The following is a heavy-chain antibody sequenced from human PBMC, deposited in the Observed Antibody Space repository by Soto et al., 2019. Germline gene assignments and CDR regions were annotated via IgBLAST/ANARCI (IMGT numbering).Heavy chain of an antibody. D-gene: IGHD6-13*01. CDR2: ISYDGSNT. J-gene: IGHJ6*02. Sequence: QVQLVESGGGVVQPGRSLRLSCAASGFTFSSYAMHWVRQAPGKGLEWVAVISYDGSNTYYADSVKGRFTISRDNSKNSLYLQMNSLRAGGTAVYYCARDLGAYSSSGRYYYGMDVWGQGTTVTVSS. CDR3: ARDLGAYSSSGRYYYGMDV. CDR1: GFTFSSYA. V-gene: IGHV3-30-3*01.